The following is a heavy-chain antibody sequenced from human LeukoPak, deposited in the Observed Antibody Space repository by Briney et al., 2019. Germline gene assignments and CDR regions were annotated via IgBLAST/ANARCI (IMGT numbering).Heavy chain of an antibody. Sequence: GALRLSCAASGFSFSTYGMNWVRQAPGKGLEWVANIKQDGSERYYVDSVKGRFTISRDNVKNSLSLQMNSLRAEDTAVYYCARNWNYGSYFFDYWGQGTLVTVSS. D-gene: IGHD1-7*01. CDR3: ARNWNYGSYFFDY. J-gene: IGHJ4*02. V-gene: IGHV3-7*01. CDR2: IKQDGSER. CDR1: GFSFSTYG.